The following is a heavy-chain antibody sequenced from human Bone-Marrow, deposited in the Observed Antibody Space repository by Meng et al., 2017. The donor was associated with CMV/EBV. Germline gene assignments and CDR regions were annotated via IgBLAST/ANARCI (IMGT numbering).Heavy chain of an antibody. D-gene: IGHD3-3*01. CDR3: ARDRLSPYYDFWSGSYATIHGVDV. Sequence: GESLKISCAASGFTSSDYWMHWVRQAPGKGLVWVSSISSSSSYIYYADSVKGRFTISRDNAKNSLYLQMNSLRAEDTAVYYCARDRLSPYYDFWSGSYATIHGVDVWGQGTTVTVSS. V-gene: IGHV3-21*01. CDR2: ISSSSSYI. CDR1: GFTSSDYW. J-gene: IGHJ6*02.